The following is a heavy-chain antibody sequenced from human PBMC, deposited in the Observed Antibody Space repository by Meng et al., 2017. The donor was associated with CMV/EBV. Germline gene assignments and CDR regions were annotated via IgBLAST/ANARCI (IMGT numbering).Heavy chain of an antibody. V-gene: IGHV1-2*02. J-gene: IGHJ6*02. CDR1: GYTFTGYY. CDR2: INPNSGGT. CDR3: ARDPIGGALNWNYVINYYGMDV. Sequence: GESLKISCKASGYTFTGYYMHWVRQAPGQGLEWMGWINPNSGGTNYAQKFQGRVTMTRDTSISTAYMELSRLRSDDTAVYYCARDPIGGALNWNYVINYYGMDVWDQGTTVTVSS. D-gene: IGHD1-7*01.